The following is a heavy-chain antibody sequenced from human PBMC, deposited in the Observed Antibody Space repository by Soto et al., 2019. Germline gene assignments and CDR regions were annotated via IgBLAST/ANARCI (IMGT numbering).Heavy chain of an antibody. CDR1: GGTFSSYA. J-gene: IGHJ6*02. D-gene: IGHD1-1*01. V-gene: IGHV1-69*13. CDR2: IIPIFGTA. Sequence: SVKVSCKASGGTFSSYAISWVRQAPGQGLEWMGGIIPIFGTANYAQKFQGRVTITADESTGTAYMELSSLRSEDTAVYYCARGRTGTPVGMDVWGQGTTVTVSS. CDR3: ARGRTGTPVGMDV.